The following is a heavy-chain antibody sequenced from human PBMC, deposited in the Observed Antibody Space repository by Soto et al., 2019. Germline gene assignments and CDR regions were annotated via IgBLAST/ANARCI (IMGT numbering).Heavy chain of an antibody. CDR3: ARDSHYDILNGYSKNAFDI. V-gene: IGHV1-2*02. CDR1: GCTFTGHY. J-gene: IGHJ3*02. D-gene: IGHD3-9*01. Sequence: ASVKVSCKGAGCTFTGHYMHWVRQTPGQGLEWMGWINPNSRATTYAQKFQGRATMTRDPSITTAYMELTRWTADDTDVYYCARDSHYDILNGYSKNAFDIWGLGTMVTVSS. CDR2: INPNSRAT.